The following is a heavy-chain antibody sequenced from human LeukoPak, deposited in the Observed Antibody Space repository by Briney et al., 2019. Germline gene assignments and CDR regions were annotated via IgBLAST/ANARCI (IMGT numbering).Heavy chain of an antibody. CDR3: ARVLQKFGGFDI. CDR1: GGSITNGSYY. V-gene: IGHV4-39*07. D-gene: IGHD2-15*01. J-gene: IGHJ3*02. Sequence: SETLSLTCTVSGGSITNGSYYWVWIRQPPGKGLEWIGSLFYSGSTYYNPSLKSRVTISVGTSKKHFSLKLSSVTAADTAVYYRARVLQKFGGFDIWGQGTMVTVSS. CDR2: LFYSGST.